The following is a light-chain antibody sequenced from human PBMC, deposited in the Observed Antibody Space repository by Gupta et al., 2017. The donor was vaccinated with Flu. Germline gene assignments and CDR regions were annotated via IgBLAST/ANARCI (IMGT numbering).Light chain of an antibody. J-gene: IGKJ1*01. Sequence: DIQMTQSPSSLSASVGDRVTITCRASQSISSYLNWYQQKPGKAPKLLIYAASRLQSGVPSRFSGSGSGTDFTLTISRLQPEDFASYYCQHKYSTPRTFGQGTKVEIK. CDR2: AAS. V-gene: IGKV1-39*01. CDR3: QHKYSTPRT. CDR1: QSISSY.